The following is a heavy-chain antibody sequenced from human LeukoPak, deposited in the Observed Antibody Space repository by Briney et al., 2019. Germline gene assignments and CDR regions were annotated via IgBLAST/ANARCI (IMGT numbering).Heavy chain of an antibody. V-gene: IGHV3-74*01. CDR2: INRDGRSI. Sequence: GGSLRLSCAASGFNFNDYWMHCVRQGPGKGLVWVSRINRDGRSIDYADSVKARFTISRDNARNSLSLQMNRLRAGDTTVYYCTRDTTGGAGGVFDSWGQGTLVTVSS. CDR1: GFNFNDYW. D-gene: IGHD1-1*01. J-gene: IGHJ4*02. CDR3: TRDTTGGAGGVFDS.